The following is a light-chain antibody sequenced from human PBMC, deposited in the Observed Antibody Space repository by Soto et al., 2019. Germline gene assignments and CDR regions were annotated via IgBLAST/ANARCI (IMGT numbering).Light chain of an antibody. Sequence: QSALTQPASVSGSPGQSITISCTGTSSDVGGYNSVSWYQQYPGKAPKLMIHDVSNRPSGVSDRFSGSKSGNTASLTISGLQPEDEADYYCSSYTTSISYVFGSGTKLTGL. CDR3: SSYTTSISYV. CDR1: SSDVGGYNS. V-gene: IGLV2-14*03. J-gene: IGLJ1*01. CDR2: DVS.